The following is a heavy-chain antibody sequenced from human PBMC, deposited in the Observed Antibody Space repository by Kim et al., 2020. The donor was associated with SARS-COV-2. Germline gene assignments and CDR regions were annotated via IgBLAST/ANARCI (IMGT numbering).Heavy chain of an antibody. Sequence: QKFQGRVTITADESTSTAYMELSSLRSEDTAVYYCARNPNTATLNNWFDPWGQGTLVTVSS. V-gene: IGHV1-69*01. J-gene: IGHJ5*02. CDR3: ARNPNTATLNNWFDP. D-gene: IGHD5-18*01.